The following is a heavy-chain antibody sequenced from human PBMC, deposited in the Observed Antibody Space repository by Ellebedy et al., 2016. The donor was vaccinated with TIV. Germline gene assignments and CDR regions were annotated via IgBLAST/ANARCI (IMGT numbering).Heavy chain of an antibody. Sequence: SETLSLXXTVSGGSISSYYWSWIRQPPGKGLEWIGYIYYSGSTNYNPSLKSRVTISVDTSKNQFSLKLSSVTAADTAVYYCARRAIFGMGIDAFDIWGQGTMVTVSS. D-gene: IGHD3-3*01. CDR1: GGSISSYY. CDR3: ARRAIFGMGIDAFDI. J-gene: IGHJ3*02. V-gene: IGHV4-59*01. CDR2: IYYSGST.